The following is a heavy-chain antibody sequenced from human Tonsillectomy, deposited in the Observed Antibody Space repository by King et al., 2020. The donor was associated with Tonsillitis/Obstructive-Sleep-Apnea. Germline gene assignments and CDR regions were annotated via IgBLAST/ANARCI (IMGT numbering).Heavy chain of an antibody. D-gene: IGHD2-15*01. CDR3: ARDSRVVAATRNDY. CDR2: ISSSSSYI. Sequence: VQLVESGGGLVKPGGSLRLSCAASVFTFSSYSMNWVRQAPGKGLEWVSSISSSSSYIYYADSVKGRFTISRDNAKNSLYLQMNSLRAEDTAVYYCARDSRVVAATRNDYWGQGTLVTVSS. CDR1: VFTFSSYS. J-gene: IGHJ4*02. V-gene: IGHV3-21*01.